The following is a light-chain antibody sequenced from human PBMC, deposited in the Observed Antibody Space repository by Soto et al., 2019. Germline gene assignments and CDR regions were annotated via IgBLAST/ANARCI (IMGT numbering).Light chain of an antibody. CDR3: QQYGDSPLT. CDR1: QIVTRKS. CDR2: PAP. J-gene: IGKJ3*01. V-gene: IGKV3-20*01. Sequence: EVVWTQSPGTLSLSPGERATLSCRAGQIVTRKSSAWYQQKPGQPPRLLIYPAPTRASGIPYRFSGSGSGTDFTLTISRLQPEDFALYYCQQYGDSPLTFGPGTRVDVK.